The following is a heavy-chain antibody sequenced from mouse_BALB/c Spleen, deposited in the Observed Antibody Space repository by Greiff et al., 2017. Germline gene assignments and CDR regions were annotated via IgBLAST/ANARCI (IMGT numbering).Heavy chain of an antibody. V-gene: IGHV1-87*01. CDR2: IYPGDGDT. CDR1: GYTFTSYW. Sequence: QVQLQQSGAELARPGASVKLSCKASGYTFTSYWMQWVKQRPGQGLEWIGAIYPGDGDTRYTQKFKGKATLTADKSSSTAYMQLSSLASEDSAVYYCASPGDYGNGYAMDYWGQGTSVTVSS. D-gene: IGHD2-1*01. J-gene: IGHJ4*01. CDR3: ASPGDYGNGYAMDY.